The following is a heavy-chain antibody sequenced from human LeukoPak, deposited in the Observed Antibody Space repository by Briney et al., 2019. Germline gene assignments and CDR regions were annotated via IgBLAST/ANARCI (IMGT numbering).Heavy chain of an antibody. CDR2: IYTSGST. Sequence: PSETLSLTCTVSGDSITIGSYYWTSIRQPAGKGLEWIGRIYTSGSTNYNASLKSLVTISVDTSRNQFSLKLSSVTAADTAVYYCARRPRDGALFDYWGQGTLVTVSS. CDR1: GDSITIGSYY. J-gene: IGHJ4*02. CDR3: ARRPRDGALFDY. V-gene: IGHV4-61*02.